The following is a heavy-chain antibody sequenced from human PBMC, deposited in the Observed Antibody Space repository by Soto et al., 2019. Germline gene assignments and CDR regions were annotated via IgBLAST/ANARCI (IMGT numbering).Heavy chain of an antibody. Sequence: QVQLVESGGDVVQPGRSLRLSCAASGFTFSRFGMHWVRQAPGKGLEWVALISDDGRSTYYVDSVRGRFFISRDNYRNTLFLQMNSLRPDDAALYYCARKRDYGDYDYWGQGTLVTVSS. D-gene: IGHD4-17*01. J-gene: IGHJ4*02. CDR3: ARKRDYGDYDY. CDR2: ISDDGRST. CDR1: GFTFSRFG. V-gene: IGHV3-30*01.